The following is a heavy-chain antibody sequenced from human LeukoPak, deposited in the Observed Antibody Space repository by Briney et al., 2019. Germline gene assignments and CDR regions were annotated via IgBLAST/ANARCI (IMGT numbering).Heavy chain of an antibody. CDR2: IESDGSST. Sequence: PGGSLRLSCAASGFTFSNYWMHWVRQAPGKGLVWVSRIESDGSSTSYADSVKGRFTISRDNAKNTLYLQMNSLRAEDTAVYYCALGRIAAAGPFDYWGQGTLVTVSS. J-gene: IGHJ4*02. V-gene: IGHV3-74*01. D-gene: IGHD6-13*01. CDR1: GFTFSNYW. CDR3: ALGRIAAAGPFDY.